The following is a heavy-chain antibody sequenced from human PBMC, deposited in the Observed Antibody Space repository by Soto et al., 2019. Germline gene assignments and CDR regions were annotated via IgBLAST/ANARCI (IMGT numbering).Heavy chain of an antibody. J-gene: IGHJ6*03. D-gene: IGHD3-10*01. V-gene: IGHV4-59*01. CDR2: IYYSGST. CDR1: GGSISSYY. Sequence: SETLSLTCTVSGGSISSYYWSWIRQPPGKGLEWIGYIYYSGSTNYNPSLKSRVTISVDTSKNQFSLKLSSVTAADTAVYYCASDYYYGSGTHGDYYYMDVRGKGTTVTVSS. CDR3: ASDYYYGSGTHGDYYYMDV.